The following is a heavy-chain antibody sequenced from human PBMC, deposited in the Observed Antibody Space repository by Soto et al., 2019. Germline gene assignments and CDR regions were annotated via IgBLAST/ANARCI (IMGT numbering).Heavy chain of an antibody. CDR3: ARETRWLQLEGSFDP. CDR1: GYTFTSYG. CDR2: ISAYNGNT. D-gene: IGHD5-12*01. J-gene: IGHJ5*02. V-gene: IGHV1-18*04. Sequence: ASVKVSCKASGYTFTSYGISWVRQAPGQGLEWMGWISAYNGNTNYAQKLQGRVTMTTDTSTSTAYMELRSLRSDDTAVYYCARETRWLQLEGSFDPWGQGTLVTVSS.